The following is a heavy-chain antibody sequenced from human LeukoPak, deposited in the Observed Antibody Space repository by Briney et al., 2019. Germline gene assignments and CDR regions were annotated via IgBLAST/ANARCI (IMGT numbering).Heavy chain of an antibody. CDR2: ITGSGVST. Sequence: GGSLRLSWAASGFTFSDYAMSWVRQAPGKGPEWVSAITGSGVSTYYADSVKGRFTISRDNSKNTLYLQMNSLRAEDRAVYFCAKAVALGFDYWGQGTLVTVSS. CDR1: GFTFSDYA. D-gene: IGHD5-12*01. CDR3: AKAVALGFDY. V-gene: IGHV3-23*01. J-gene: IGHJ4*02.